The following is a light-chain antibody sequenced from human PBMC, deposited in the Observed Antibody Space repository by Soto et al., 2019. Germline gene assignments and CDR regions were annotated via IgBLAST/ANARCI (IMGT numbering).Light chain of an antibody. CDR1: PSVSSS. Sequence: EIVLTQSPAPLSLSPGEIATLSCRTSPSVSSSLAWYQHKPGQSPRLLIYDASDRATGIPARCSGSGSGTDFTLTISSLEPEDFAVYYCQQCYNWPLTFGGGTKVEIK. CDR2: DAS. J-gene: IGKJ4*01. CDR3: QQCYNWPLT. V-gene: IGKV3-11*01.